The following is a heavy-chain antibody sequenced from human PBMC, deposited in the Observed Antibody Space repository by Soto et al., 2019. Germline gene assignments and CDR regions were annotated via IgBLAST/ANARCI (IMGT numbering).Heavy chain of an antibody. CDR2: IYYSGST. J-gene: IGHJ4*02. Sequence: QVQLQESGPGLVKPSEILSLSCVVSDGSLSSYYWSWIRQPPGKGLEWIGYIYYSGSTNYNPSLKSRVTISVDTSKNQFSLKLSSVTAADTAVYYCAGTWGSTNDYWGRGTLVTVSS. D-gene: IGHD3-16*01. V-gene: IGHV4-59*01. CDR1: DGSLSSYY. CDR3: AGTWGSTNDY.